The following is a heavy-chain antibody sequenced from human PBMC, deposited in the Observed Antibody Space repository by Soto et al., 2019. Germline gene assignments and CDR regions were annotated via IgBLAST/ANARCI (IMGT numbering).Heavy chain of an antibody. V-gene: IGHV6-1*01. CDR1: GDTVSTNSAT. Sequence: PSQTLSLTFAISGDTVSTNSATWNWIRQSPSRGLEWLGRTYYRSKWYNDYGRSLQSRMTINTDTSKNQFSLQLNSVTPEDTAVYFCARVPGVLITDNGLDVWGQGTTVTVSS. CDR2: TYYRSKWYN. CDR3: ARVPGVLITDNGLDV. J-gene: IGHJ6*02. D-gene: IGHD3-3*01.